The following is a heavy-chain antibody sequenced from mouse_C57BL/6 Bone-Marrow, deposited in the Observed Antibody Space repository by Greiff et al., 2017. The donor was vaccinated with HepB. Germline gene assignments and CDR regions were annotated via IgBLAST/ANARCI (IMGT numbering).Heavy chain of an antibody. V-gene: IGHV1-15*01. J-gene: IGHJ4*01. Sequence: QVQLKQSGAELVRPGASVTLSCKASGYTFTDYEMHWVKQTPVHGLEWIGAIDPETGGTAYNQKFKGKAILTADKSSSTAYMELRSLTSEDSAVYYCTRCDGYYYYAMDYWGQGTSVTVSS. CDR3: TRCDGYYYYAMDY. CDR2: IDPETGGT. CDR1: GYTFTDYE. D-gene: IGHD2-3*01.